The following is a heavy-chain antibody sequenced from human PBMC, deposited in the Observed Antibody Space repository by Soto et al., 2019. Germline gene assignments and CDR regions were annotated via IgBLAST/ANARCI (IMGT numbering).Heavy chain of an antibody. CDR3: ARELLDYGKPFDY. CDR2: IWYDGSNK. Sequence: GGSLRLSCAASGFTFSSYGMHWVRQAPGKGLEWVAVIWYDGSNKYYADSVKGRFTISRDNSKNTLYLQMNSLRAEDTAVYYCARELLDYGKPFDYWGQGTLVTVSS. CDR1: GFTFSSYG. J-gene: IGHJ4*02. D-gene: IGHD4-17*01. V-gene: IGHV3-33*01.